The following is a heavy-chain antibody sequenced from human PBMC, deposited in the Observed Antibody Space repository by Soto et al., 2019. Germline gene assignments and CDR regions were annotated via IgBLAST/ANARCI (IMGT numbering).Heavy chain of an antibody. J-gene: IGHJ4*02. CDR2: INVGNGDT. D-gene: IGHD1-26*01. CDR3: ARDRGIVGATDFDY. CDR1: GYTFTNYA. Sequence: VASVKVSCKASGYTFTNYAIHWVRQAPGQGLEWMGWINVGNGDTKYSRKFQGRVTITRDISATTADMELSSLRSQDTAVYYCARDRGIVGATDFDYWGRGTPVTVSS. V-gene: IGHV1-3*01.